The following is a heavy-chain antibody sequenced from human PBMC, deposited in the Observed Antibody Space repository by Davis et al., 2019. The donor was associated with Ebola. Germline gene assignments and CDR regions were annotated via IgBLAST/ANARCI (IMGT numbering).Heavy chain of an antibody. CDR2: IYSGGST. CDR3: VRGGWDNVMVVATIPLFDY. V-gene: IGHV3-53*01. CDR1: GFTVSNNY. J-gene: IGHJ4*02. Sequence: GESLKIPCAASGFTVSNNYMSWVRQAPGKGLESVSVIYSGGSTYYADSVKRRLTISRDNSKNTLYLQMNSLRADDTAMYYCVRGGWDNVMVVATIPLFDYWGQGILVTVSS. D-gene: IGHD2-15*01.